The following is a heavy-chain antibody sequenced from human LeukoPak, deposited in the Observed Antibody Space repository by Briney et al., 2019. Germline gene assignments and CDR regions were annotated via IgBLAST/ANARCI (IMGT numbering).Heavy chain of an antibody. Sequence: GGSLRLSCAASGFTFSSYWMSWVRQAPGKGLEWVANIKQDGSEKYYVDSVKGRFTISRDNAKNSLYLQMNSLRAEDTAVYYCAREGIGGRFYYYYMDVWGKGTTVTVSS. CDR3: AREGIGGRFYYYYMDV. D-gene: IGHD3-10*01. J-gene: IGHJ6*03. CDR2: IKQDGSEK. CDR1: GFTFSSYW. V-gene: IGHV3-7*01.